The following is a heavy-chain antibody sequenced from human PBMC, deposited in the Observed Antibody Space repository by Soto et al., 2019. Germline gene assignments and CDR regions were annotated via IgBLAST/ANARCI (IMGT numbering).Heavy chain of an antibody. D-gene: IGHD3-3*01. Sequence: GGSLRLSCAASGFTFSNAWMSWVRQAPGKGLEWVGRIKSKTDGGTTDYAAPVKGRFTISRDDSKNTLYLQMNSLKTEDTAVYYCTTATRFLEWLYELNYFDYRGQGTLVTVSS. CDR3: TTATRFLEWLYELNYFDY. CDR2: IKSKTDGGTT. CDR1: GFTFSNAW. J-gene: IGHJ4*02. V-gene: IGHV3-15*01.